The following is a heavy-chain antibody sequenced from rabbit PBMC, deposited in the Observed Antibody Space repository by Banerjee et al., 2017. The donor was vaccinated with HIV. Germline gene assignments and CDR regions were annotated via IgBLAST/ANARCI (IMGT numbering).Heavy chain of an antibody. CDR2: IVADSSGST. D-gene: IGHD1-1*01. CDR3: ARAGGFERYSNL. J-gene: IGHJ4*01. Sequence: QSLEESGGDLVKPGASLTLTCKASGFTLSSSYYMCWVRQAPGKGLEWIGCIVADSSGSTYYASWAKGRFTISKTSSTTVTLQMTSLTAADTATYFCARAGGFERYSNLWGPGTLVTVS. V-gene: IGHV1S40*01. CDR1: GFTLSSSYY.